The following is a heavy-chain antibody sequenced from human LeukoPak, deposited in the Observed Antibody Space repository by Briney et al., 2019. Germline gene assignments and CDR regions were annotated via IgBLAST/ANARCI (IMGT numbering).Heavy chain of an antibody. CDR2: VYVSGNT. D-gene: IGHD3-10*01. Sequence: PSQTLSLTCSVSGGSISSGSFYWSWIRQPAGKGLEWIGRVYVSGNTKYNPSLKSRVTISVDTSKNQFSLRLTSVTAADTAVYYCARDVYYYGSGSYFLDYWGQGTLVTVSS. V-gene: IGHV4-61*02. CDR3: ARDVYYYGSGSYFLDY. CDR1: GGSISSGSFY. J-gene: IGHJ4*02.